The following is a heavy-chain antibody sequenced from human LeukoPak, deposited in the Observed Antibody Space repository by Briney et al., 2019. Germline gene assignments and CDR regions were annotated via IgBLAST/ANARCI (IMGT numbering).Heavy chain of an antibody. V-gene: IGHV6-1*01. CDR3: ARGVIAVAGTQRFDP. CDR2: TYYRSKWYN. D-gene: IGHD6-19*01. CDR1: GDSVSSNSAA. Sequence: SRTLSLTCAISGDSVSSNSAAGTWIRQSPSRGLEWLGRTYYRSKWYNDYAVSVKSRITINPDTSKNQFSLQLNSVTPEDTAVYYCARGVIAVAGTQRFDPWGQGTLVTVSS. J-gene: IGHJ5*02.